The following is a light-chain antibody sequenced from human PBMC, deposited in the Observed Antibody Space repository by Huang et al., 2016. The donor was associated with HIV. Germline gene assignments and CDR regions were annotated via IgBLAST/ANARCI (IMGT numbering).Light chain of an antibody. CDR2: GAS. V-gene: IGKV3-15*01. Sequence: EIVLTQSPVTLSVSPGERATLFCRASQSVSSNLAWYQQKPGQAPRLLIHGASTRATGIPARFSGSGSGTDFTLSISSLQSEDLAVYYCQQYNTWPPGTFGHGTKVEIK. CDR3: QQYNTWPPGT. CDR1: QSVSSN. J-gene: IGKJ1*01.